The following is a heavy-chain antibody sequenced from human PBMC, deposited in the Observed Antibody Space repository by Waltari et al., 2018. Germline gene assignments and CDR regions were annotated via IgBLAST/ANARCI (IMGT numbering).Heavy chain of an antibody. D-gene: IGHD2-21*02. CDR2: INSDESST. V-gene: IGHV3-74*01. CDR1: EFTFSGYW. J-gene: IGHJ5*02. Sequence: EVRLVESGGGLVQPGGSLRLSCAASEFTFSGYWMHWVRQAPGKGLVWVSRINSDESSTSYADSVKGRFTISRDNAKNTLYLQMNSLRAEDTAVYYCASQNGGNSWWLDPWGQGTLVTVSS. CDR3: ASQNGGNSWWLDP.